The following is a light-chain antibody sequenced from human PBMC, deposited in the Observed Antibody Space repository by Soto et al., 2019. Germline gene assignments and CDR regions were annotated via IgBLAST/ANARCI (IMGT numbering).Light chain of an antibody. CDR1: QTISSW. CDR2: DAS. CDR3: QQYHTSSIT. Sequence: GDRVTITCRASQTISSWLAWYQQKPGKAPTLLIYDASTLERGVPSRFSGTGSGTEFTLSIDSLQPDDFATYYCQQYHTSSITFGQGTRLKI. J-gene: IGKJ5*01. V-gene: IGKV1-5*01.